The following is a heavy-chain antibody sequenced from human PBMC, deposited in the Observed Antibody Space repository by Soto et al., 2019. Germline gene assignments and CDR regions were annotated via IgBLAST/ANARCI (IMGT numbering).Heavy chain of an antibody. J-gene: IGHJ5*02. CDR1: GGSIRSYN. D-gene: IGHD2-21*01. CDR3: ARDGFGFDSDNWFDP. Sequence: ASEILCLTCPVCGGSIRSYNWTWIREPAGKGLGWIGRVYTRGRTNHNPSLEGRITMSGDTAKNQFSLKLSSVTAAGTSVEYCARDGFGFDSDNWFDPWVQGTLVTVS. CDR2: VYTRGRT. V-gene: IGHV4-4*07.